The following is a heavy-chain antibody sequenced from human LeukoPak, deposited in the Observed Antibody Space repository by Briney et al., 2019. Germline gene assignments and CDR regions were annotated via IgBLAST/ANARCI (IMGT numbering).Heavy chain of an antibody. Sequence: GGSLRLSCAASGFTFSNAWMSWVRQAPGKGLEWVGRIKSKTDGGTTDYAAPVKGRFTISRDDSKNTLYLQMNSLKTEDTAVYYCTTNVFGMVPTDYWGQGTLVTVSS. V-gene: IGHV3-15*01. J-gene: IGHJ4*02. CDR1: GFTFSNAW. CDR2: IKSKTDGGTT. CDR3: TTNVFGMVPTDY. D-gene: IGHD3-3*01.